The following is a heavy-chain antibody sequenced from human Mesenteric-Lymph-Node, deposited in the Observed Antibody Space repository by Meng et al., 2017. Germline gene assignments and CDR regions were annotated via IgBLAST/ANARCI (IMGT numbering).Heavy chain of an antibody. V-gene: IGHV3-30*04. CDR1: GFPVSSYA. Sequence: GESLKISCTASGFPVSSYALHWVRQAPGKGLEWVAVVSDDSRQKYYAESVEGRLTISRDNSKDTLYLQMNSLRAEDTAVYYCARENYYGSGRLGALVLWGQGTMVTVSS. CDR2: VSDDSRQK. D-gene: IGHD3-10*01. CDR3: ARENYYGSGRLGALVL. J-gene: IGHJ3*01.